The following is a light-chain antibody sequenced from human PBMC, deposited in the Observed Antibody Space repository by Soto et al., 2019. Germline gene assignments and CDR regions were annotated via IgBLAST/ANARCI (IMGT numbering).Light chain of an antibody. CDR3: QQYASSVT. Sequence: EIVLTQAPGSLSLSPGEGATLFCRASQSVSSNFFAWYQQKPGQAPRLLINCASTRATGIPDRFSGSGSGTDFTLTISRLEPEDFAVYYCQQYASSVTVGQGTKVEI. CDR2: CAS. J-gene: IGKJ1*01. CDR1: QSVSSNF. V-gene: IGKV3-20*01.